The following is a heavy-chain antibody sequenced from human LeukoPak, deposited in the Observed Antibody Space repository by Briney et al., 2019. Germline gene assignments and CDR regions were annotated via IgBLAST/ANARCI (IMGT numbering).Heavy chain of an antibody. V-gene: IGHV3-21*01. Sequence: GGSLRLSCAASGFTFSSYAMSWVRQAPGKGLEWVSSISSTGSYMSYADSVKGRFTISRDNAKNSLYLQVSSLRAEDTAVYYCARTYYFNNNGYYHYRPGDYWGQGKLVTVSS. CDR3: ARTYYFNNNGYYHYRPGDY. CDR1: GFTFSSYA. D-gene: IGHD3-22*01. J-gene: IGHJ4*02. CDR2: ISSTGSYM.